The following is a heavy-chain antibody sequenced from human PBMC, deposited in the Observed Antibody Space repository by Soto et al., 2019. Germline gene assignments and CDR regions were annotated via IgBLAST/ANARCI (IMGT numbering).Heavy chain of an antibody. J-gene: IGHJ5*02. V-gene: IGHV2-5*02. CDR3: AHNRGEHGYGAYGALGEDSWFDP. D-gene: IGHD4-17*01. CDR2: IYWDDDT. CDR1: GYSLSTSGVG. Sequence: QITLKESGPTLSKPTQTLTLTCTFSGYSLSTSGVGVAWIRQPPGKALERLALIYWDDDTRYSPSRKSRLTITNHATKDQIVLTLTNQHRVYRATSCFAHNRGEHGYGAYGALGEDSWFDPWGQGIQVTVSS.